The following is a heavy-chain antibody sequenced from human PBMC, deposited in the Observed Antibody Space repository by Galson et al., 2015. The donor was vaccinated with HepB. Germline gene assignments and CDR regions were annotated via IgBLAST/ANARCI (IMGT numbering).Heavy chain of an antibody. D-gene: IGHD3-16*01. CDR3: ARNPAYTGWFDP. CDR2: MNPKSGDT. V-gene: IGHV1-8*01. Sequence: KVSCKASGYTFTSYDINWVRQATGQGLEWVGWMNPKSGDTGYAQKFQGRVTMTRDTSISTAYMELSSLISEDTAVYYCARNPAYTGWFDPWGQGTLVTVSS. CDR1: GYTFTSYD. J-gene: IGHJ5*02.